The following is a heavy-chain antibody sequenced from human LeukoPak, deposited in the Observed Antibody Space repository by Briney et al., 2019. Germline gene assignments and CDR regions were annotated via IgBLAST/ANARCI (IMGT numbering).Heavy chain of an antibody. CDR1: GFTFSSNW. CDR2: INEDGSTT. D-gene: IGHD1-26*01. V-gene: IGHV3-74*01. CDR3: VRDLGGRSGH. Sequence: GGSLRLSCAASGFTFSSNWMHWVRQAPGKGLVWVSRINEDGSTTNYADSVKGRSTIFRDNAKNTLYLQMNCLRAEDTAVYYCVRDLGGRSGHWGQGTLVTVSS. J-gene: IGHJ4*02.